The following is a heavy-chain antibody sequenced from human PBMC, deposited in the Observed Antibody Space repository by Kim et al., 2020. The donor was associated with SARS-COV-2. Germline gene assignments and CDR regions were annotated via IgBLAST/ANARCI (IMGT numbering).Heavy chain of an antibody. CDR3: ARLRVDTGWYFDY. Sequence: YNPSLKSRVTISVDTSRNQFSLRLSSVTAADTAVYYCARLRVDTGWYFDYWGQGTLVTVSS. D-gene: IGHD5-18*01. V-gene: IGHV4-59*08. J-gene: IGHJ4*02.